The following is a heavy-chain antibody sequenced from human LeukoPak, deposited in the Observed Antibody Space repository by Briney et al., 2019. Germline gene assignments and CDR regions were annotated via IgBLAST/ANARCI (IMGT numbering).Heavy chain of an antibody. CDR3: ARRHGGSSWNDFDY. CDR1: GYSFTNYW. Sequence: GESLKISCKGSGYSFTNYWIAWVRQMPGKGLEWMGIIYPGDSDTRYSPSLQGQVTISADKSITTAYLQWSSLKASDTAMYYCARRHGGSSWNDFDYWGQGTLVTVSS. V-gene: IGHV5-51*01. J-gene: IGHJ4*02. D-gene: IGHD6-13*01. CDR2: IYPGDSDT.